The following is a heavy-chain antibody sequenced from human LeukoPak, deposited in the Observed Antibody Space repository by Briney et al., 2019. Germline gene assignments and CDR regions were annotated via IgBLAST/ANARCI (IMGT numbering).Heavy chain of an antibody. V-gene: IGHV3-23*01. CDR2: ISGSGGST. D-gene: IGHD3-10*01. CDR3: AKPSTSRNSYGSGSYCPD. J-gene: IGHJ4*02. Sequence: PGGSLRLSCAASGFTFSSYAMSWVRQAPGKGLEWVSAISGSGGSTYYADSVKGRFTISRDNSKNTLYLQMNSLRAEDTAVYYCAKPSTSRNSYGSGSYCPDWGQGTLVTVSS. CDR1: GFTFSSYA.